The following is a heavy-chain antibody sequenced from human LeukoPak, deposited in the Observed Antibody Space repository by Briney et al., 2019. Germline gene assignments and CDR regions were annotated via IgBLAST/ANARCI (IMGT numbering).Heavy chain of an antibody. Sequence: GGSLRLSCAASGFTFSSYAMSWVRQAPGKGLEWVSAISGSGGNTYYADSVKGRFTISRDNSKNTLYLQMNSLRAEDTAVYYCAKDGRMYSSGWYPFWGQGTLVTVSS. D-gene: IGHD6-19*01. CDR2: ISGSGGNT. CDR3: AKDGRMYSSGWYPF. J-gene: IGHJ4*02. V-gene: IGHV3-23*01. CDR1: GFTFSSYA.